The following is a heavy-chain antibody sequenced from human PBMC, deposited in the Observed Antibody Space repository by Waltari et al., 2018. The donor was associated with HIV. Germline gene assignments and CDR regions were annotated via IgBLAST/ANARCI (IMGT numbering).Heavy chain of an antibody. CDR3: ARIAYDSSGYGWFDP. J-gene: IGHJ5*02. Sequence: EVQLVESGGGLVQPGGSLSLSCAASGFTFSSYCRHWVRQAPGKGLVWVSRINGDGSTTSYADSVKGRFTISRDNAKNTLYLQMNSLRAEDTAVYYCARIAYDSSGYGWFDPWGQGTLVTVSS. V-gene: IGHV3-74*01. CDR2: INGDGSTT. D-gene: IGHD3-22*01. CDR1: GFTFSSYC.